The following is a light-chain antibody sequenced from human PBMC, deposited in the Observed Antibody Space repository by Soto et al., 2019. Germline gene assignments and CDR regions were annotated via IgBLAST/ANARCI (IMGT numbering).Light chain of an antibody. CDR1: QSVSSN. CDR2: DIS. J-gene: IGKJ1*01. Sequence: EIVMTQSPATLSVSPGERATLSCRASQSVSSNLAWYQQKPGQAPSLLIYDISARATGIPTRFSGSGSGTEFTLTISSLQSEDFAVYYCQQYYTTPWTFGQGTKVEIK. V-gene: IGKV3D-15*01. CDR3: QQYYTTPWT.